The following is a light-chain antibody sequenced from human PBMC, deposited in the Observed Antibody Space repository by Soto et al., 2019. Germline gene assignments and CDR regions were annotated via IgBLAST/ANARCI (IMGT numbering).Light chain of an antibody. CDR1: QRVSSS. CDR2: GAS. Sequence: EIVMTQSPATLSVSPGERATLSCRASQRVSSSLGWYRQKPGQAPRLLIYGASTRATGIPARFSGSGSGTEFTLTISSLQSEDYAIYCCQQYITWPLTFGGGTKVEIK. V-gene: IGKV3-15*01. CDR3: QQYITWPLT. J-gene: IGKJ4*01.